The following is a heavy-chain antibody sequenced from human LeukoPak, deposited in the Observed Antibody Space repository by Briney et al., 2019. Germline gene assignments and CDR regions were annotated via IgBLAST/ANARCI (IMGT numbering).Heavy chain of an antibody. CDR2: ISTGGSTI. CDR1: GFTFSDSY. Sequence: GGSLRLSCAASGFTFSDSYTSWIRQAPGKGLEWVSYISTGGSTIYYADSVKGRFTISRDNAKNSLYLQMNSLRAEDTAVYYCARGNLFPAYWGQGTLVTVSS. V-gene: IGHV3-11*01. J-gene: IGHJ4*02. CDR3: ARGNLFPAY.